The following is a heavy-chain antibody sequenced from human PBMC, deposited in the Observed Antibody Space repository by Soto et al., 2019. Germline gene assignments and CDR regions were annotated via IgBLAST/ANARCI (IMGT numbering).Heavy chain of an antibody. D-gene: IGHD3-9*01. CDR1: GGSFSGYY. CDR2: INHSGST. J-gene: IGHJ5*02. CDR3: ARGQDLAPPFDWSWENWFDP. Sequence: PSETLSLTCAVYGGSFSGYYWSWIRQPPGKGLEWIGEINHSGSTNYNPSLKSRVTISVDTSKNQFSLKLSSVTAADTAVYYCARGQDLAPPFDWSWENWFDPWRQGTLVTVS. V-gene: IGHV4-34*01.